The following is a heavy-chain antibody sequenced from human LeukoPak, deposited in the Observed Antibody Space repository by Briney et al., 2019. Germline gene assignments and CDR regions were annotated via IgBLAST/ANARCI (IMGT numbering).Heavy chain of an antibody. CDR1: GGTFSSYA. D-gene: IGHD6-19*01. CDR2: IIPIFGTA. V-gene: IGHV1-69*05. Sequence: GVSVKVSCKASGGTFSSYAISWVRQAPGQGLEWMGGIIPIFGTANYAQKFQGRVTITTDESTSTAYMELSSLRSEDTAVYYCASGPVAGPFDYWGQGTLVTVSS. CDR3: ASGPVAGPFDY. J-gene: IGHJ4*02.